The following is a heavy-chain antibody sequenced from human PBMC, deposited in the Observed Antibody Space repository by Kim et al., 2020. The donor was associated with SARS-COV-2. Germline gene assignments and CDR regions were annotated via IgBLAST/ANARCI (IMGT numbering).Heavy chain of an antibody. Sequence: GGSLRLSCAASGFTFSSYGMHWVRQAPGKGLEWVAVISYDGSNKYYADSVKGRFTISRDNSKNTLYLQMNSLRAEDTAVYYCAKDYGDNGEIDPWGQGTLVTVSS. V-gene: IGHV3-30*18. CDR2: ISYDGSNK. CDR3: AKDYGDNGEIDP. D-gene: IGHD4-17*01. J-gene: IGHJ5*02. CDR1: GFTFSSYG.